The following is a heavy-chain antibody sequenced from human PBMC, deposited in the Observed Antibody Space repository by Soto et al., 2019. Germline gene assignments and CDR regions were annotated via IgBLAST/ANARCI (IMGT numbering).Heavy chain of an antibody. CDR3: ARDYWPWNFDN. CDR1: GVSISSHY. V-gene: IGHV4-59*11. CDR2: IYYSGST. J-gene: IGHJ4*02. D-gene: IGHD2-15*01. Sequence: ETLSLTCPVSGVSISSHYWRWIRQPPGKGLEWIGYIYYSGSTSYNPSLKSRVTISLEAPKNQFLLKLSSVTAADSAIYYGARDYWPWNFDNGGQGSLVTVA.